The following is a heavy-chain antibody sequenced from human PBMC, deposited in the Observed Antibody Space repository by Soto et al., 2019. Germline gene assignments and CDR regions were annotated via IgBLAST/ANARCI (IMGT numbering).Heavy chain of an antibody. CDR1: GYIFIGYG. J-gene: IGHJ4*02. CDR3: ARDLDGSGSYYTDY. V-gene: IGHV1-18*01. Sequence: ASVKVSCKASGYIFIGYGINWVRQAPGQGLEWMGWISPYNGNKNYAQKFQDRVTMTTDTSANTAYMELRSLRADDTAVYYCARDLDGSGSYYTDYWGQGTLVTVS. D-gene: IGHD3-10*01. CDR2: ISPYNGNK.